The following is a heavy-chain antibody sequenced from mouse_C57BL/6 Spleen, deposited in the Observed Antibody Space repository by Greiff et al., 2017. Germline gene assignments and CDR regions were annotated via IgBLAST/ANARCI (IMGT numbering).Heavy chain of an antibody. D-gene: IGHD3-1*01. V-gene: IGHV1-52*01. Sequence: QVQLQQPGAELVRPGSSVKLSCKASGYTFTSYWMHWVKQRPIQGLEWIGNIDPSDSETHYNQKFKDKATLTVDKSSSTAYMQISSLTSEDSAVYYWARKGAAPATWYFDVWGTGTTVTVSS. CDR3: ARKGAAPATWYFDV. CDR2: IDPSDSET. CDR1: GYTFTSYW. J-gene: IGHJ1*03.